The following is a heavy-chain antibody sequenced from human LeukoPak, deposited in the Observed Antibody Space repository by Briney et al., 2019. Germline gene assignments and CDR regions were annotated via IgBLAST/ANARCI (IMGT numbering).Heavy chain of an antibody. Sequence: EASVKVSCRASGYTFTGYYMHWVRQAPGQGLEWMGWINPNSGGTNYAQKFQGRVTMTRDTSISTAYMELSRLRSDDTAVYYCARVIAARPFTFDYWGQGTLVTVSS. D-gene: IGHD6-6*01. CDR3: ARVIAARPFTFDY. CDR1: GYTFTGYY. CDR2: INPNSGGT. V-gene: IGHV1-2*02. J-gene: IGHJ4*02.